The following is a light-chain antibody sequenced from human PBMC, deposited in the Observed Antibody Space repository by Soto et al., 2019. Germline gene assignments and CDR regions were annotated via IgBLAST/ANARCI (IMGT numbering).Light chain of an antibody. CDR2: EDI. CDR1: SSDVGNYDL. J-gene: IGLJ2*01. V-gene: IGLV2-23*01. CDR3: AAWDDNLNGVV. Sequence: QSALTQPASVSGSPGQSITISCAGTSSDVGNYDLVSWYQQHPDKAPKLMIYEDIKRPSGVSNRFSGSKSGNTASLTISGLQAEDEAEFYCAAWDDNLNGVVFGGGTKLTVL.